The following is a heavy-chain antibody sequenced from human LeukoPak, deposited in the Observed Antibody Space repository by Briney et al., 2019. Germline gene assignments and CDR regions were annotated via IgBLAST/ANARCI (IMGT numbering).Heavy chain of an antibody. V-gene: IGHV3-9*01. J-gene: IGHJ4*02. CDR2: ISWNSGSI. D-gene: IGHD4-23*01. Sequence: PGGSLRLSCAASGFTFDDYAMHWVRQAPGKGLEWVSGISWNSGSIGYADSVKGRFTISRDNAKNSLYLQMNSLRAEDTAVYYCARGAYEAPGGYWGQGTLVTVSS. CDR1: GFTFDDYA. CDR3: ARGAYEAPGGY.